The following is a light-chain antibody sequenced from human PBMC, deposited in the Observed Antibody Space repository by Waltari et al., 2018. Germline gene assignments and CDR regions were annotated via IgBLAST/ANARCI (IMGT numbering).Light chain of an antibody. J-gene: IGLJ2*01. Sequence: SYELTQAPSVTVSPGQTARIACSGDALADQYAYWYHQRPGRAPVAVIYKDTKRPSGIPERFSGSSSGTTVTLTISGVQAEDESDYYCQSADSTGSDVIFGGGTKLTVL. CDR2: KDT. CDR3: QSADSTGSDVI. CDR1: ALADQY. V-gene: IGLV3-25*03.